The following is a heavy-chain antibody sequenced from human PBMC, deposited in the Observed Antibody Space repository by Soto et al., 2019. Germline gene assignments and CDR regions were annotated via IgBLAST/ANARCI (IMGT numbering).Heavy chain of an antibody. CDR3: AREAEQQLYYFDYGMDV. D-gene: IGHD6-13*01. Sequence: ASVKVSFKASGYTFTGYYMHWVRQARGQGLEWIGWINPNSGGTNYAQKFQGRVTMTRDTSISTAYMELSRLRSEETAVYYCAREAEQQLYYFDYGMDVWCQGSTVAVSS. J-gene: IGHJ6*02. CDR2: INPNSGGT. CDR1: GYTFTGYY. V-gene: IGHV1-2*02.